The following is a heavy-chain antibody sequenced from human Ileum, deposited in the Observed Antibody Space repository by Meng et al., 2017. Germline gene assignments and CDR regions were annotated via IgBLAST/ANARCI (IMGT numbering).Heavy chain of an antibody. V-gene: IGHV4-4*02. CDR2: VYHSGST. CDR3: ARGGLTLERRPLDY. D-gene: IGHD1-1*01. J-gene: IGHJ4*02. Sequence: QVQWLGPGPGVVKPSGTPPLTCAVSGDSITNTNWWNWVRQPPGKGLEWIGEVYHSGSTNYNPSLQSRVTISIDKSKNQFSLNLTSVTVADTAVYYCARGGLTLERRPLDYWGQGTLVTVSS. CDR1: GDSITNTNW.